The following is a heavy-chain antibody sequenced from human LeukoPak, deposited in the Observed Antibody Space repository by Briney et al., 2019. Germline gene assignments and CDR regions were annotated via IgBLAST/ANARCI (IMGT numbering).Heavy chain of an antibody. CDR3: ARSGLSRFGF. J-gene: IGHJ4*02. D-gene: IGHD2/OR15-2a*01. Sequence: GGSLRLSCAASGFTFSSYAMHWVRQVPGKGLEWVSAFSGSGGSTYYANSVKGRFTISRDDSKNTLYLQMNSLRAEDTAVYYCARSGLSRFGFWGQGTLVTVSS. V-gene: IGHV3-23*01. CDR2: FSGSGGST. CDR1: GFTFSSYA.